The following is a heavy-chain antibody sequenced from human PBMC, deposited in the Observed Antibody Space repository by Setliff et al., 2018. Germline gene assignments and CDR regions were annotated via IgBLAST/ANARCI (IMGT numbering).Heavy chain of an antibody. Sequence: GGSLRLSCAASGFTFSTFWMAWVRQSPGRGLEWVANINQDGSGKFYVDSVKGRFTIFRDNAKNSLSLQMNGLRAEDTSVYYCARDGGTAMVKTYYYGLDVWGQGTTVTVSS. D-gene: IGHD5-18*01. J-gene: IGHJ6*02. CDR2: INQDGSGK. CDR1: GFTFSTFW. V-gene: IGHV3-7*01. CDR3: ARDGGTAMVKTYYYGLDV.